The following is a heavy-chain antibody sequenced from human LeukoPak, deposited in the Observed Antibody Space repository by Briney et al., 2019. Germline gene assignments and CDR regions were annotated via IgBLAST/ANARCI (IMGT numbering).Heavy chain of an antibody. D-gene: IGHD1-26*01. Sequence: GGSLRLSCAASGFTFDDYAMHWVRQAPGKGLEWVSGISWNSGSIGYADSVKGRFTISRDNAKNSLYLQMNSLRAEDTALYYCAKDIGGWELPSHAFDIWGQGTMVTVSS. V-gene: IGHV3-9*01. CDR2: ISWNSGSI. CDR1: GFTFDDYA. J-gene: IGHJ3*02. CDR3: AKDIGGWELPSHAFDI.